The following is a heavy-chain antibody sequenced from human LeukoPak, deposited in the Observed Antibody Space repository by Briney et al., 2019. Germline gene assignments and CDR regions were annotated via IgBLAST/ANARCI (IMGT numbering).Heavy chain of an antibody. Sequence: GGFLRLSCAASGFTFSSYGMHWVRQAPGKGLEWVAFIRYDGSNKYYADSVKGRFTISRDNSKNTLYLQMNSLRAEDTAVYYCAKVDTAMDNYYYYYYMDVWGKGTTVTVSS. CDR2: IRYDGSNK. D-gene: IGHD5-18*01. J-gene: IGHJ6*03. CDR3: AKVDTAMDNYYYYYYMDV. CDR1: GFTFSSYG. V-gene: IGHV3-30*02.